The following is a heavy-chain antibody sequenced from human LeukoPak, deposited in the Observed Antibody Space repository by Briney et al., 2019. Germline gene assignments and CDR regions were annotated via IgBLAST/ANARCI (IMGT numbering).Heavy chain of an antibody. Sequence: GGSLRLSCAASGFTVSTYWKHWVRQAPGKGLVWVARINVEGNYIDYAESVQDRFTKSSDSSKNTVYVQRKSLRAEDRAVYSCARDLTGPYDHWGQGTLVTVS. CDR2: INVEGNYI. D-gene: IGHD3-22*01. V-gene: IGHV3-74*01. CDR1: GFTVSTYW. CDR3: ARDLTGPYDH. J-gene: IGHJ4*02.